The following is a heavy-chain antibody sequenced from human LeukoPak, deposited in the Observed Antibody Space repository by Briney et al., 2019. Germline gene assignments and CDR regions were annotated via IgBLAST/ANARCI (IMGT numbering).Heavy chain of an antibody. Sequence: PSETLSLTCAVCGGSFSGYYWSWIRQPPGKGLEWIGEINHSGSTNYNPSLKSRVTISVDTSKNQFSLKLSSVTAADTAVYYCARGYLAYYDSSGYVPYYFDYWGQGTLVTVSS. V-gene: IGHV4-34*01. CDR1: GGSFSGYY. D-gene: IGHD3-22*01. CDR3: ARGYLAYYDSSGYVPYYFDY. CDR2: INHSGST. J-gene: IGHJ4*02.